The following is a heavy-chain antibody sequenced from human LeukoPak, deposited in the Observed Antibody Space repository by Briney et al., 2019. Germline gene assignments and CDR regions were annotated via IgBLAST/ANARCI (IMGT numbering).Heavy chain of an antibody. D-gene: IGHD3-22*01. CDR1: GGTFSSYA. CDR2: IIPIFGTA. J-gene: IGHJ4*02. V-gene: IGHV1-69*13. CDR3: ARAGPTYYYDSSGYGDFDY. Sequence: SVKVSCKASGGTFSSYAISWVRQAPGQGLEWMGGIIPIFGTANYAQKFQGRVTITADESTSTAYMELSSLRSEDTAVYYCARAGPTYYYDSSGYGDFDYWGQGTLVTVSS.